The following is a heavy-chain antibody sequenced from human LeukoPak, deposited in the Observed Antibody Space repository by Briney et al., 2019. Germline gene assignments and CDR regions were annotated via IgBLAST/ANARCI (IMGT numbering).Heavy chain of an antibody. CDR3: ARGSITGTLL. CDR1: GYTFTGHY. Sequence: ASVKVSCKXSGYTFTGHYMHWVRRAPGQGLEWMGWINPNSGGTNYAQKFQGRVTMTRDTSISTAYMELSRLRSDDTAVYYCARGSITGTLLWGQGTLVTVSS. V-gene: IGHV1-2*02. CDR2: INPNSGGT. D-gene: IGHD1-7*01. J-gene: IGHJ4*02.